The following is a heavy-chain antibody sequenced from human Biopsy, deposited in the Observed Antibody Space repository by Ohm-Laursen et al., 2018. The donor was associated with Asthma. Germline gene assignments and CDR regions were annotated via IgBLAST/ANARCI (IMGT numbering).Heavy chain of an antibody. CDR3: ARCQVGYSSGWSLLLKKIYYSGMDV. D-gene: IGHD6-19*01. V-gene: IGHV1-69*13. Sequence: SVKVSCKAPGGTFSNFAISWVRQAPGQGLEWLGGIMTVFGSTNYAQKFQGRVTITADESTSTAYMEVTSLRSEDTAIYYCARCQVGYSSGWSLLLKKIYYSGMDVWGQGTAVTVSS. CDR2: IMTVFGST. J-gene: IGHJ6*02. CDR1: GGTFSNFA.